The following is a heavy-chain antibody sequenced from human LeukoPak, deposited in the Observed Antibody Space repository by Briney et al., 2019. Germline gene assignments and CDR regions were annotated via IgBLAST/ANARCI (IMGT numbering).Heavy chain of an antibody. CDR1: GFTFSSYG. D-gene: IGHD2-2*01. CDR3: AGDAYCSSTSCYLDV. Sequence: GGSLRLSCAASGFTFSSYGIHWVRQAPGKGLEWVAVVSYDGSEKYYADSVKGRLTISRDKSKNTVSLQMNSLRAEDTAVYYCAGDAYCSSTSCYLDVWGKGTTVTVSS. J-gene: IGHJ6*03. V-gene: IGHV3-30*03. CDR2: VSYDGSEK.